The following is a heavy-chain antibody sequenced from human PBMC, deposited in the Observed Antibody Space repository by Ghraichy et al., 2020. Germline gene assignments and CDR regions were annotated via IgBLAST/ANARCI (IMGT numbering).Heavy chain of an antibody. CDR2: IYYSGST. J-gene: IGHJ4*02. Sequence: SETLSLTCTVSGGSISSSSYYWGWIRQPPGKGLEWIGSIYYSGSTYYNPSLKSRVTISVDTSKNQFSLKLSSVTAADTAVYYCARLARSQSIAARVGIDYWGQGTLVTVSS. V-gene: IGHV4-39*01. D-gene: IGHD6-6*01. CDR1: GGSISSSSYY. CDR3: ARLARSQSIAARVGIDY.